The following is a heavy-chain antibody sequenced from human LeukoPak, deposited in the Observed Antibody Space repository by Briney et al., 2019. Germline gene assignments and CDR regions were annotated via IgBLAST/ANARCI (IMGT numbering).Heavy chain of an antibody. CDR2: IKQDGSEK. CDR1: GFTFSSYW. Sequence: PGGSLRLSCAASGFTFSSYWMSWVRQAPGKGLEWVANIKQDGSEKYYLDSVKGRFTISRDNAENSLYLQMNSLRAEDTAVYYCATEASRGLEDWGQGILVTVSS. V-gene: IGHV3-7*03. CDR3: ATEASRGLED. D-gene: IGHD6-19*01. J-gene: IGHJ4*02.